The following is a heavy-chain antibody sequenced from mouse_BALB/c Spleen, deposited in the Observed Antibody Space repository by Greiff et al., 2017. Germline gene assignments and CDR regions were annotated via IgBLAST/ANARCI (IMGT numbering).Heavy chain of an antibody. J-gene: IGHJ1*01. CDR2: INPNNGGT. CDR3: ARTSLHGSSYWYFDV. V-gene: IGHV1-18*01. CDR1: GYTFTEYT. Sequence: EVKLVESGPELVKPGASVKISCKTSGYTFTEYTMHWVKQSHGKSLEWIGGINPNNGGTSYNQKFKGKATLTVDKSSSTAYMELRSLTSEDSAVYYCARTSLHGSSYWYFDVWGAGTTVTVSS. D-gene: IGHD1-1*01.